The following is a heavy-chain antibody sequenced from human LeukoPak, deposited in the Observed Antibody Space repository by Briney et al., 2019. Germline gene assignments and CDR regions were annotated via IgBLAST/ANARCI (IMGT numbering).Heavy chain of an antibody. V-gene: IGHV3-43*02. Sequence: PGGSLRLSCAAPGFIFDNYAIHWVRQAPGKGLEWVSLISGDGGSTFYADSVRGRFTISRDNTRKSLSLQMSSLRSEDPALYYCARESETSGWYDYWGQGTLVTVSS. D-gene: IGHD6-19*01. CDR3: ARESETSGWYDY. J-gene: IGHJ4*02. CDR1: GFIFDNYA. CDR2: ISGDGGST.